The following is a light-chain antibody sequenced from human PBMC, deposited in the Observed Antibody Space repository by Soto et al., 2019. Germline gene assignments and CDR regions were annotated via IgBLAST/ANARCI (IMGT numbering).Light chain of an antibody. Sequence: QSVLTQPPSVSGTPGPRVTISCSGSSSNIETNRVHWYQHLPGASPRLLIYNNDQRPSGVPDRFSASKSGTSASLAISGLRSEDEADYYCTATDDRRTGPVFGGGTKVTVL. CDR2: NND. V-gene: IGLV1-47*02. J-gene: IGLJ2*01. CDR3: TATDDRRTGPV. CDR1: SSNIETNR.